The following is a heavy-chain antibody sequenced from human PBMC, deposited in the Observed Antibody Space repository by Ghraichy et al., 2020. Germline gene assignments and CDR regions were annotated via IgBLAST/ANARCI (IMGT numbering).Heavy chain of an antibody. D-gene: IGHD3-16*01. Sequence: GSLRLSCAGSEFTFGSFGMNWVRQAPGKGLEWLANIDGSGNAIHYADSVKGRFTISRDNAKNSLYLQMNSLRDEDTAVYYCAGEGGEVRCCHYFDSWGQGTLVTVS. J-gene: IGHJ4*02. CDR2: IDGSGNAI. CDR3: AGEGGEVRCCHYFDS. V-gene: IGHV3-48*02. CDR1: EFTFGSFG.